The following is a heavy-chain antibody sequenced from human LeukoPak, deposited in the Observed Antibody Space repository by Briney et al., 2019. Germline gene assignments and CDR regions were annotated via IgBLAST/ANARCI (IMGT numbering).Heavy chain of an antibody. J-gene: IGHJ4*02. D-gene: IGHD3-10*01. CDR3: ARDDPRGWYYFDY. CDR1: GYTFTGYY. Sequence: ASVKVSCKASGYTFTGYYMHWVRQAPGQGLEWMGWINPNSGGTNYAQEFQGRVTMTRDTSISTAYMELSRLRSDDTAVYYCARDDPRGWYYFDYWGQGTLVTVSS. V-gene: IGHV1-2*02. CDR2: INPNSGGT.